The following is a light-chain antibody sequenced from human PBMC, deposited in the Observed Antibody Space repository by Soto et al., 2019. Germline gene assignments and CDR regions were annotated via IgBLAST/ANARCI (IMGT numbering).Light chain of an antibody. J-gene: IGKJ3*01. CDR2: DAS. CDR1: QGISTD. CDR3: QQFNSYPPFT. Sequence: AIQLTQSPSSLSASVGDRVTITCRASQGISTDLAWYQQKPGKPPRLLIHDASTLESGVPSRFSGSGSGTDFTLTISSLQAEDFATYFCQQFNSYPPFTFGPGTKVEIK. V-gene: IGKV1-13*02.